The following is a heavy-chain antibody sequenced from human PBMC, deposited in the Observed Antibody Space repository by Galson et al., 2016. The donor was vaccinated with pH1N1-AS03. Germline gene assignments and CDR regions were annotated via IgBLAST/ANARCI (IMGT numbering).Heavy chain of an antibody. CDR3: ARSPSSAWHNFDY. V-gene: IGHV3-64*01. CDR1: GFTFTNYA. J-gene: IGHJ4*02. Sequence: SLRLSCAASGFTFTNYAIHWVRQAPGKGLEYVAAISSDGSGTYYANSVKARFSISRDNSKNTVYLQMGSLRGEDTAVYFCARSPSSAWHNFDYWGQGALVVVST. D-gene: IGHD6-19*01. CDR2: ISSDGSGT.